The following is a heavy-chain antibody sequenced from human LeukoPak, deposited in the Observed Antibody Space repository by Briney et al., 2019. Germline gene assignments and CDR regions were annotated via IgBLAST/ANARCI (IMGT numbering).Heavy chain of an antibody. D-gene: IGHD3-10*01. CDR2: IHNSGTT. CDR3: ARRYYYNLGSFPFDF. Sequence: PTETLSLTCAVSGGPFSGYFWSWIRQSSGKGLEWIGEIHNSGTTNYNPSLNSRVTISEDTSKNQFYLNLSSVTAADTAVYYCARRYYYNLGSFPFDFWGQGTLVTVSS. J-gene: IGHJ4*02. CDR1: GGPFSGYF. V-gene: IGHV4-34*01.